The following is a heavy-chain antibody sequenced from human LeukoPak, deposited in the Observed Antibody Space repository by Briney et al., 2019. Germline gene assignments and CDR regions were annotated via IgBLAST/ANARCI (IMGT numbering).Heavy chain of an antibody. J-gene: IGHJ4*02. V-gene: IGHV3-21*01. D-gene: IGHD6-13*01. CDR2: ISSSSRDI. CDR3: ARDKGRSWSAREIDY. CDR1: GFTFTSYA. Sequence: GGSLRLSCAASGFTFTSYAMNWVRQAPGKGLEWVSSISSSSRDINYADSVKGRFTISRDNAWNSLYLQMNSLRAEDTAVYYCARDKGRSWSAREIDYWGQGTLVTVSS.